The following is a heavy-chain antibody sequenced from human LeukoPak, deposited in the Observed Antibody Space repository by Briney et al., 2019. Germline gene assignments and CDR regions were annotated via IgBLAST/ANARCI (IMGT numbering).Heavy chain of an antibody. Sequence: GGSLRLSCAASGFTFRSYDMHWVRQTPGRGLEWVSAIGIAGDTHYPDSVKGRFTISRENAKNSMYLQMNSLKDGDTAVYYCVRGGIQVSGIDAFGIWGQGTMVTVSS. CDR2: IGIAGDT. CDR3: VRGGIQVSGIDAFGI. J-gene: IGHJ3*02. CDR1: GFTFRSYD. D-gene: IGHD5/OR15-5a*01. V-gene: IGHV3-13*01.